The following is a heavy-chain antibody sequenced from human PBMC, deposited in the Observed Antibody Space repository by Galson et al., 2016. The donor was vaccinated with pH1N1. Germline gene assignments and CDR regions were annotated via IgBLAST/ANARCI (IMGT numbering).Heavy chain of an antibody. CDR3: SRGRGESSWTYGDY. J-gene: IGHJ4*02. V-gene: IGHV3-23*01. Sequence: SLRLSCAASESTFTNYALSWVRQAPGKGLEWVSSISGSGGSTYYAGSLKGRFTISRDNSKNTLYLQMNSLRAEDTAVYYCSRGRGESSWTYGDYWGQGTLVTVSS. D-gene: IGHD1-26*01. CDR1: ESTFTNYA. CDR2: ISGSGGST.